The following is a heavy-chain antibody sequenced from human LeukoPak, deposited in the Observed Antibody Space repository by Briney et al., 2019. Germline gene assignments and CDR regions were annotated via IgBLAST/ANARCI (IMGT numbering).Heavy chain of an antibody. V-gene: IGHV3-7*01. D-gene: IGHD3-9*01. J-gene: IGHJ4*02. CDR3: ARAIYRYYFDY. CDR1: GFTFSNYR. Sequence: PGGSLRLSCAASGFTFSNYRMSWVRQTPGKGLEWVANIKQDGSEKYYVDSVKGRFTISRDNAKNSLFLQMNSLRAEDTAVYYCARAIYRYYFDYWGQGNLVTVSS. CDR2: IKQDGSEK.